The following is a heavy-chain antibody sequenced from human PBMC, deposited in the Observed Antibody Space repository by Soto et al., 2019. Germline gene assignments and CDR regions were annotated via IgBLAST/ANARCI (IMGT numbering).Heavy chain of an antibody. D-gene: IGHD3-9*01. Sequence: ASVKVSCKASGYTFTSYGISWVRQAPGQGLEWMGWISAYNGNTNYAQKLQGRVTVTTDTSTSTAYMELRSLRSDDTAVYYCARDYYDILTGYYPMDYWGQGTLVTVSS. CDR1: GYTFTSYG. CDR2: ISAYNGNT. V-gene: IGHV1-18*04. CDR3: ARDYYDILTGYYPMDY. J-gene: IGHJ4*02.